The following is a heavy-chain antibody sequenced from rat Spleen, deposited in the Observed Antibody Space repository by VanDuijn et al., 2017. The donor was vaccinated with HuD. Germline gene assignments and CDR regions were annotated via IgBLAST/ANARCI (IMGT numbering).Heavy chain of an antibody. CDR1: GFTFSDYY. CDR2: ITDAGGNT. V-gene: IGHV5-22*01. J-gene: IGHJ2*01. D-gene: IGHD4-3*01. Sequence: EVQLVESGGGLVQPGRSMKLSCAASGFTFSDYYMAWVRQAPKKGLERVASITDAGGNTFYPDSVRGRFTISRDIAKATLYLQMNSLRSEDTASYYCARRGTVLRGYFDYWGQGVMVTVSS. CDR3: ARRGTVLRGYFDY.